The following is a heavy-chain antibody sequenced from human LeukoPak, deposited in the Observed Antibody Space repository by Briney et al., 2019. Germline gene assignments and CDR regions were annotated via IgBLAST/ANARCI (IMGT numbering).Heavy chain of an antibody. J-gene: IGHJ4*02. Sequence: GGSLRLSCAASGFTFSGYAMSWVRQAPGKGLEWVSAISGSGGSTYYADSVKGRFTISRDNSKNTLYLQMNSLRAEDTAVYYCAKDPLHGDYVDYWGQGTLVTVSS. CDR2: ISGSGGST. V-gene: IGHV3-23*01. D-gene: IGHD4-17*01. CDR1: GFTFSGYA. CDR3: AKDPLHGDYVDY.